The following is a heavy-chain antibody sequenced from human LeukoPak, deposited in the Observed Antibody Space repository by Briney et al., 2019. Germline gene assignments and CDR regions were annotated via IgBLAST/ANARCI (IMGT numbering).Heavy chain of an antibody. J-gene: IGHJ4*02. D-gene: IGHD2/OR15-2a*01. CDR3: ARASNCISTTCSVDY. CDR2: ISYDGSNK. Sequence: QSGGSLRLSCAASGFTFSSYAMHWVRQAPGKGLEWVAVISYDGSNKYYADSVKGRFTISRDNSKNTLYVQMNSLRAEDTAVYYCARASNCISTTCSVDYWGQGALVTVSS. V-gene: IGHV3-30-3*01. CDR1: GFTFSSYA.